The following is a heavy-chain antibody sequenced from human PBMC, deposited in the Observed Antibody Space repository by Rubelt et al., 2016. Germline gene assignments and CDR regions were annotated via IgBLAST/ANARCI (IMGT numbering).Heavy chain of an antibody. D-gene: IGHD4-11*01. V-gene: IGHV3-23*04. CDR3: AGHPTKDYSNYRGNYWYFDL. J-gene: IGHJ2*01. CDR1: GFTFSSSA. CDR2: TSSTGGST. Sequence: EVQLVESGGGLVQPGGSLRLSCAASGFTFSSSAMSWVRQAPGKGLEWVSGTSSTGGSTSYADSVKGRFTISRDNSKNTLYLQMNSLRAEETAVDYCAGHPTKDYSNYRGNYWYFDLWGRGALVTVSS.